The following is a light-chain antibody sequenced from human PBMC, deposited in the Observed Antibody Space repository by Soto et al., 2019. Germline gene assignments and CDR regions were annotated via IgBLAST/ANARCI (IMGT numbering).Light chain of an antibody. V-gene: IGLV2-14*01. CDR1: SSDVGRYDY. J-gene: IGLJ1*01. CDR2: DVS. Sequence: QSALTQPASVSGSPGQSITIPCTGTSSDVGRYDYVSWYQQHPGKAPKLMIYDVSNRPSGVSNRFSGSKSGNTASLTISGLQAEDEADYYCSSYTSSSTQVFGTGTQLTVL. CDR3: SSYTSSSTQV.